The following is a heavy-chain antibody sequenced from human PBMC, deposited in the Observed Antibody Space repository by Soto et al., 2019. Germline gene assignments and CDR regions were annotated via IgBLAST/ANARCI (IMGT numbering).Heavy chain of an antibody. CDR1: GFTFSSYA. D-gene: IGHD5-12*01. Sequence: GGSLRLSCAASGFTFSSYAMNWVRQAPGKGLEWVSGISGSGGSTYYADSVKGRFTISRDNSKNTLYLQMNSLRAEDTAVYYCARDNQYSGYHYDAFDIWGQGTMVTVSS. J-gene: IGHJ3*02. V-gene: IGHV3-23*01. CDR3: ARDNQYSGYHYDAFDI. CDR2: ISGSGGST.